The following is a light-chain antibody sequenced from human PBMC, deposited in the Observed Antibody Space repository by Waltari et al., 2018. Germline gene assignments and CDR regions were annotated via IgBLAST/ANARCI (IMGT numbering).Light chain of an antibody. CDR1: HNINNF. CDR2: DGS. V-gene: IGKV3-11*01. CDR3: QQRSKWPPWT. Sequence: EIVLTQSPATLSPSPGERVTLSCRASHNINNFLAWYQQRPGQAPRLLIYDGSNRATGIPARFSGSGSGTDFTLTISSLEPEDFAVYYCQQRSKWPPWTFGQGTKVEVK. J-gene: IGKJ1*01.